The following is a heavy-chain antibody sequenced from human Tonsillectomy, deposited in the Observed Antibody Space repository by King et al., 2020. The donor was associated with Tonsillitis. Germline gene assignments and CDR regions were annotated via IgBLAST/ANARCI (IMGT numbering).Heavy chain of an antibody. CDR1: GFTFTSYG. D-gene: IGHD1-26*01. V-gene: IGHV3-30*01. CDR3: AKGGRGATTRYYYYYMDV. CDR2: ISYDGNDK. Sequence: VQLVESGGGVVQPGRSVRLSCAASGFTFTSYGMHWVRQAPGKGIEWVAVISYDGNDKYYADSVRGRFTISRDNSKNTLFLQLNSLRVEDTAVYYCAKGGRGATTRYYYYYMDVWGKGTTVTVSS. J-gene: IGHJ6*03.